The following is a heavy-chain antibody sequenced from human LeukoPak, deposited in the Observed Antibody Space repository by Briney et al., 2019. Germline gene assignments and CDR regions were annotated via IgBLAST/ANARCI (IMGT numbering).Heavy chain of an antibody. CDR1: GYTFTSYY. J-gene: IGHJ4*02. D-gene: IGHD2-21*01. CDR3: ARRGDLYESLYYFDY. CDR2: INPSGGST. Sequence: GASVKVSCKASGYTFTSYYMHWVRQAPGQGLEWMGIINPSGGSTSYAQKFQGRVTMTRDTSTSTVYMELSSLRSEDTAVYYCARRGDLYESLYYFDYWGQGTLVTVSS. V-gene: IGHV1-46*01.